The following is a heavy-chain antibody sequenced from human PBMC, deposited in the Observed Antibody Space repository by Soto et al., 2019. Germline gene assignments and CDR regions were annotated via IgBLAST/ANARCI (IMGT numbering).Heavy chain of an antibody. CDR1: GFTFGDYA. CDR3: SRAPRNNRGAPLDY. J-gene: IGHJ4*02. D-gene: IGHD3-10*01. V-gene: IGHV3-49*03. Sequence: EVQLVESGGGLEQPGRSLRLSFTASGFTFGDYAMIWFRQAPGKGLEWVGFITSKRYGGTTEYAASVKGRFSITRDDSKRIADLQMNSRKIDDTAVYHYSRAPRNNRGAPLDYWGQGTLVTVSS. CDR2: ITSKRYGGTT.